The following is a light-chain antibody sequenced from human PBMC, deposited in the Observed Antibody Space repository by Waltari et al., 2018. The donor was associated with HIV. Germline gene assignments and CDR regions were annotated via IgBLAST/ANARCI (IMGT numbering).Light chain of an antibody. CDR2: DVS. CDR3: SAYSRRGFVV. V-gene: IGLV2-14*03. Sequence: HSALTQPPSVSGSPGQSITISCSGPTPAIGTFNFVSWYQHFPGKPPKLIVFDVSSRPSGISERFSGSKSGDTASLTISALRTEDEADYFCSAYSRRGFVVFGGGTKVTVL. CDR1: TPAIGTFNF. J-gene: IGLJ3*02.